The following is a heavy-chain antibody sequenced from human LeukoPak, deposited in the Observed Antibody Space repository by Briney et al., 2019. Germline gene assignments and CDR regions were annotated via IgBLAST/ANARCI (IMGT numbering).Heavy chain of an antibody. J-gene: IGHJ5*02. CDR2: IHTSGST. CDR3: AGLYIHYYASGSSYWFDP. D-gene: IGHD3-10*01. Sequence: SETLSLTCTVSGGSISSYYWSWIRQPAGKGLEWIGRIHTSGSTNYNPSLKSRVTMSVGKSKNQFSLKLPSVTAADTAVYYCAGLYIHYYASGSSYWFDPWGRGTLVTVSS. CDR1: GGSISSYY. V-gene: IGHV4-4*07.